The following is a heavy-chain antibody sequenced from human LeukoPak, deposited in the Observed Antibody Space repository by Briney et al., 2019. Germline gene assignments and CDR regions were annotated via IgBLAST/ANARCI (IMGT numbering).Heavy chain of an antibody. D-gene: IGHD3-16*01. Sequence: GASVKVSCKASGGTFSSYAISWVRQAPGQGLEWMGGIITIFGTANYSQKFQGRVTITADKSTSTAYMELSSLRSEDTAVYYCARDLEYVDYVWGSYYLGYWGQGTLVTVSS. V-gene: IGHV1-69*06. CDR2: IITIFGTA. CDR3: ARDLEYVDYVWGSYYLGY. J-gene: IGHJ4*02. CDR1: GGTFSSYA.